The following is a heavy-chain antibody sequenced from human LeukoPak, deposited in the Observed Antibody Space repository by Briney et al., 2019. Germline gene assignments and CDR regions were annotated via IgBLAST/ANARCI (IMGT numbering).Heavy chain of an antibody. CDR1: GFTFDDYA. CDR2: INGKGDSA. D-gene: IGHD1-26*01. Sequence: PGGSLRLSCAASGFTFDDYAMNWVRQAPGKGLEWVSGINGKGDSAGYAVSVKGRFTISRDNAKNSLHLQMNSLRAEDTALYYSARVAVGATFDFWGQGTLVTVS. J-gene: IGHJ4*02. V-gene: IGHV3-20*04. CDR3: ARVAVGATFDF.